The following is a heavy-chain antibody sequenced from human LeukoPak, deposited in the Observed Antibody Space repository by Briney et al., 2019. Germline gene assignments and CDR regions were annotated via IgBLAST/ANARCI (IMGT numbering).Heavy chain of an antibody. J-gene: IGHJ6*02. CDR2: ISGSGGST. V-gene: IGHV3-23*01. CDR1: GFTFSSYA. Sequence: PGGSLRLSCAASGFTFSSYAMSWVRQAPGKGLEWVSAISGSGGSTYYADSAKGRFTISRDNSKNTLYLQMNGLRAEDTAVYYCAKDGRYCSGGSPCWVYYYGMDVWGQGTTVTVSS. CDR3: AKDGRYCSGGSPCWVYYYGMDV. D-gene: IGHD2-15*01.